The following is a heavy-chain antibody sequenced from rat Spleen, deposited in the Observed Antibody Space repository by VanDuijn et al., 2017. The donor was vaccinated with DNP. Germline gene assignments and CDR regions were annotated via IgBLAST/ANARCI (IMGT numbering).Heavy chain of an antibody. V-gene: IGHV2-30*01. J-gene: IGHJ2*01. D-gene: IGHD4-3*01. CDR3: ARDRGNYYFDY. CDR2: WSFGST. Sequence: WSFGSTDYNSALKSRLNISRDTSKSQVFLEMNNLQIEDIATYYCARDRGNYYFDYWGQGVMVTVSS.